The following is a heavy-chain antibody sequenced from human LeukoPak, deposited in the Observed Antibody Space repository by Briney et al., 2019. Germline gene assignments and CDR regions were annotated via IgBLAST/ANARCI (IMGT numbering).Heavy chain of an antibody. D-gene: IGHD4-17*01. Sequence: PGGSLRLSCAASGFTFDNYAMDWVRQAPGKGLEWVSLISGDGGTTYYADSVRGRFTISRDKSKNSLYLQMNSLRTEDTALYYCAKRHYGASLGAFDIWGQGTMVTVS. CDR2: ISGDGGTT. J-gene: IGHJ3*02. CDR1: GFTFDNYA. V-gene: IGHV3-43*02. CDR3: AKRHYGASLGAFDI.